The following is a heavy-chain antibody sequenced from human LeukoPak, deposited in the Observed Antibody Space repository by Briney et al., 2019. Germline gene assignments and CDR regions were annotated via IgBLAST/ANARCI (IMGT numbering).Heavy chain of an antibody. Sequence: SETLSLTCTVSGVSLSSSTYYWGWIRQPPGKGLEWIGSIYYSGSTYYNPSLKSRVTISVDTSKNQFSLKLSSVTAADTAVYYCARHGRWLQVLDYWGQGTLVTVSS. CDR2: IYYSGST. CDR1: GVSLSSSTYY. J-gene: IGHJ4*02. D-gene: IGHD5-24*01. CDR3: ARHGRWLQVLDY. V-gene: IGHV4-39*01.